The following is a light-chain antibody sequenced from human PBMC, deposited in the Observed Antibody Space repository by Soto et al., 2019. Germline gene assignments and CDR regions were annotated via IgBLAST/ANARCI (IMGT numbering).Light chain of an antibody. CDR1: SSDVGSYNL. CDR3: CSYAGSSTDVV. Sequence: QSALTQPASVSGSPGQSITISCTGTSSDVGSYNLVSWYQQHPGKAPKLMIYEGIKRPSGVSNRFSGSKSGNTASLTISGLQAEEEAAYYCCSYAGSSTDVVFGGGTQLTVL. J-gene: IGLJ2*01. CDR2: EGI. V-gene: IGLV2-23*01.